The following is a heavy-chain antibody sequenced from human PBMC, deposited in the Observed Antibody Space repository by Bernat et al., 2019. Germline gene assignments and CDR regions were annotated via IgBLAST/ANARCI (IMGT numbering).Heavy chain of an antibody. CDR2: ISGSGGST. Sequence: EVQLVESGGGLVQPGGSLRLSCAASGFTFSSYAMNWVRQAPRKGLEWVSAISGSGGSTYHADSVKGRFIISRDNSKNTLYLQMNSLRAEDTAVYYCAKGGNGYYFDYWGQGTLVTVSS. CDR1: GFTFSSYA. CDR3: AKGGNGYYFDY. V-gene: IGHV3-23*04. D-gene: IGHD4-23*01. J-gene: IGHJ4*02.